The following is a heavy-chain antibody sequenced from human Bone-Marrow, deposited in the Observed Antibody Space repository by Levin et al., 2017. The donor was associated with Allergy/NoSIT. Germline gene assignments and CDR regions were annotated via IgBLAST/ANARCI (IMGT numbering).Heavy chain of an antibody. CDR2: ISWNSGSI. J-gene: IGHJ4*02. D-gene: IGHD2-15*01. CDR1: GFTFDDYA. Sequence: PGGSLRLSCAASGFTFDDYAMHWVRQAPGKGLEWVSGISWNSGSIGYADSVKGRFTISRDNAKNSLYLQMNSLRAEDTALYYCAKDIRGYCSGGSCWSPFDYWGQGTLVTVSS. CDR3: AKDIRGYCSGGSCWSPFDY. V-gene: IGHV3-9*01.